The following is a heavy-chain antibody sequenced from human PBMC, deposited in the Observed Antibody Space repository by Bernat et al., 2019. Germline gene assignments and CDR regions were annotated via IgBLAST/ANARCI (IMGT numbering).Heavy chain of an antibody. CDR3: ARVFRAVADY. J-gene: IGHJ4*02. V-gene: IGHV3-74*02. CDR1: GFTFDDYA. D-gene: IGHD6-19*01. CDR2: INSDGSST. Sequence: EVQLVESGGGLVQPGRSLRLSCAASGFTFDDYAMHWVRQAPGKGLVWVSRINSDGSSTSYADSVKGRFTISRDNAKNTLYLQMNSLRAEDTAVYYCARVFRAVADYWGQGTLVTVSS.